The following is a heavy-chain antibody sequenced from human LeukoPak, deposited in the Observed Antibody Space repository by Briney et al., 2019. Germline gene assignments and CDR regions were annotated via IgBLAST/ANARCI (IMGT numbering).Heavy chain of an antibody. D-gene: IGHD4-17*01. CDR3: ARDRHDYGDYYFDY. V-gene: IGHV3-21*01. CDR2: ISSSSSYI. J-gene: IGHJ4*02. Sequence: GGSLRLSCAASGFTFSSYSMNWVRQAPGKGLEWVSSISSSSSYIYYADSVKGRFTISRDNAKNSLYLQMNSLRAEDTAVYYCARDRHDYGDYYFDYWGQGTLVTVSS. CDR1: GFTFSSYS.